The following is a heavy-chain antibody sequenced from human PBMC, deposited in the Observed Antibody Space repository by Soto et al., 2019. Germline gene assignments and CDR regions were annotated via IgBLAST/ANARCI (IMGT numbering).Heavy chain of an antibody. CDR2: IYYSGTT. D-gene: IGHD3-16*01. CDR1: GGSIRHYY. V-gene: IGHV4-59*08. CDR3: ARRWGSTFVY. J-gene: IGHJ4*02. Sequence: QMQLQESGRLLVKPSETLSLTCTVSGGSIRHYYWSWIRQSPGKGLEWIGNIYYSGTTNYNPSLKSRVTISVDTSKTQFSVKLRCGTAADTAVYYCARRWGSTFVYWGQGTQVTVSS.